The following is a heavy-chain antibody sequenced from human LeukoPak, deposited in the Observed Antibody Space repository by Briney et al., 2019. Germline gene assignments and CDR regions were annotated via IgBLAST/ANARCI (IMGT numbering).Heavy chain of an antibody. D-gene: IGHD2-2*01. V-gene: IGHV1-69*01. J-gene: IGHJ6*04. CDR2: IIPIFGTA. CDR3: ARIDCSSTSCYPGHYYYGMDV. Sequence: SVKVSCKASGGTFSSYAISWVRQAPGQGLEWMGGIIPIFGTANYAQKFQGRVTITADESTSTAYMELSSLRSEDTAVHYCARIDCSSTSCYPGHYYYGMDVWGKGTTVTVSS. CDR1: GGTFSSYA.